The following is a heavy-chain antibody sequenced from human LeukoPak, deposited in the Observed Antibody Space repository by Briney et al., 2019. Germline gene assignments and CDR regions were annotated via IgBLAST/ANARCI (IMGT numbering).Heavy chain of an antibody. CDR2: IYTSGST. V-gene: IGHV4-4*07. CDR1: GGSISSYY. D-gene: IGHD3-22*01. CDR3: ARLSYYYDSSGSGGWFDP. J-gene: IGHJ5*02. Sequence: PSGTLSLTCTVSGGSISSYYWSWIRQPAGKGLEWIGRIYTSGSTNYNPSLKSRVAMSVDTSKNQFSLKLSSVTAADTAVYYCARLSYYYDSSGSGGWFDPWGQGTLVTVSS.